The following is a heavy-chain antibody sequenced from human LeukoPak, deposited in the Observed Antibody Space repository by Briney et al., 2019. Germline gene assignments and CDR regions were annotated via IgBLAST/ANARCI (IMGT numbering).Heavy chain of an antibody. CDR3: ARTYYDFWSGYEPSHSFDY. CDR2: ISPNSGGT. D-gene: IGHD3-3*01. J-gene: IGHJ4*02. CDR1: GYTFTGYY. Sequence: ASVKVSCKASGYTFTGYYMHWVRQAPGQGLEWMGWISPNSGGTNYAQKFQGRVTMTRDTSISTAYMELSRLRSDDTAVYYCARTYYDFWSGYEPSHSFDYWGQGTLVTVSS. V-gene: IGHV1-2*02.